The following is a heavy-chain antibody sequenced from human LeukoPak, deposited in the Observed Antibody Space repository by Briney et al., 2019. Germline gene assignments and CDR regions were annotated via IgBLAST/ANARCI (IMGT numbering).Heavy chain of an antibody. Sequence: PSETLSLTCTVSGGSISSYYWSWIRQPPGKGLEWIGYIYYSGSTNYNPSLKSRVTISVDTSKNQFSLRLSSVTAADTAVYYCARGSRDGYNCFDYWGQGTLVTVSS. J-gene: IGHJ4*02. V-gene: IGHV4-59*01. CDR1: GGSISSYY. CDR2: IYYSGST. CDR3: ARGSRDGYNCFDY. D-gene: IGHD5-24*01.